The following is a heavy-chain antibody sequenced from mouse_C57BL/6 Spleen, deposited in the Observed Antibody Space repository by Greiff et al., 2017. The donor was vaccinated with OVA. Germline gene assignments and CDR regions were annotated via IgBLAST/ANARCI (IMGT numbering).Heavy chain of an antibody. Sequence: EVKVVESGGGLVKPGGSLKLSCAASGFTFSDYGMHWVRQAPEKGLEWVAYISSGSSTIYYADTVKGRFTISRDNAKNTLFLQMTSLRSEDTAMYYCATPYYYGSSLYYAMDYWGQGTSVTVSS. D-gene: IGHD1-1*01. CDR3: ATPYYYGSSLYYAMDY. J-gene: IGHJ4*01. V-gene: IGHV5-17*01. CDR2: ISSGSSTI. CDR1: GFTFSDYG.